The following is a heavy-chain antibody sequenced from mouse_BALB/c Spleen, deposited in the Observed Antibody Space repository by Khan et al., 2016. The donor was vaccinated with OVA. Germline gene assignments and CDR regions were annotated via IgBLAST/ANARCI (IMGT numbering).Heavy chain of an antibody. V-gene: IGHV3-2*02. CDR3: ARGNYYGYAMDY. J-gene: IGHJ4*01. CDR1: GYSITSNYA. CDR2: ISYSGRT. Sequence: EVQLQESGPGLVKPSQSLSLTCTVTGYSITSNYAWNWIRQFPGNKVEWMGYISYSGRTSYIPSLKSRISITRDASKNQFFLQLNSVTTEDTATYYCARGNYYGYAMDYWGQGTSVTVSS. D-gene: IGHD1-1*01.